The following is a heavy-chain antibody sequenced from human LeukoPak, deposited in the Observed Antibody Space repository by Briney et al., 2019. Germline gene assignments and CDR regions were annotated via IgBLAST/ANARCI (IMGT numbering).Heavy chain of an antibody. Sequence: GGTLRLSCAASGFTFSSYSMNWVRQAPGKGLEWVSSISSGSTYIYYGDSLKGRFTISRDNAKNSLYLQMNSLRAEDTAVYYCARRVASANDAFDIWGQGTMVTVSS. CDR2: ISSGSTYI. V-gene: IGHV3-21*01. CDR3: ARRVASANDAFDI. J-gene: IGHJ3*02. D-gene: IGHD6-13*01. CDR1: GFTFSSYS.